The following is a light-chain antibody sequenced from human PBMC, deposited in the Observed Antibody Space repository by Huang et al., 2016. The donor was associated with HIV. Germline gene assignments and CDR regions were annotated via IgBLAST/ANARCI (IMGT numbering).Light chain of an antibody. CDR3: QQYNTFT. CDR2: EAS. CDR1: QSVSTR. V-gene: IGKV1-5*03. J-gene: IGKJ3*01. Sequence: DIQMTQSPSTLSAAIGDRVTITCRASQSVSTRLAWYQQKPGKAPRLLIQEASSLESGVPSRFSGSGSGTEFTLTISSLQPYASATYSCQQYNTFTFGPGTKVDI.